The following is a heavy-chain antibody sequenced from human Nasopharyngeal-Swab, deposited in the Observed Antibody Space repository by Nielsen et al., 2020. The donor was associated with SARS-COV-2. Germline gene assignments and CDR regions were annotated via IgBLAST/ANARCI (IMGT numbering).Heavy chain of an antibody. J-gene: IGHJ4*02. CDR3: TTSWEGYYDSSGYYIRGAFGY. Sequence: WIRQPPGKGLEWVGRIKSKTDGGTTDYAAPVKGRFTISRDDSKNTLYLQMNSLKTEDTAVYYCTTSWEGYYDSSGYYIRGAFGYWGQGTLVTVSS. D-gene: IGHD3-22*01. V-gene: IGHV3-15*01. CDR2: IKSKTDGGTT.